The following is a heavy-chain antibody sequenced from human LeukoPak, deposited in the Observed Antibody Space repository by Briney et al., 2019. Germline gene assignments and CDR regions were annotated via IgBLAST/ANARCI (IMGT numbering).Heavy chain of an antibody. D-gene: IGHD3-3*01. CDR3: ARRPAGRYDFWSGYYMDY. CDR2: INPNSGGT. J-gene: IGHJ4*02. CDR1: GYTFTGYY. V-gene: IGHV1-2*02. Sequence: ASVKVSCKASGYTFTGYYMHWVRQAPGQGLEWMGWINPNSGGTNYAQKFQGRVTMTRDTSISTAYMELSRLRSDDTAVYYCARRPAGRYDFWSGYYMDYWGQGTLVTVSS.